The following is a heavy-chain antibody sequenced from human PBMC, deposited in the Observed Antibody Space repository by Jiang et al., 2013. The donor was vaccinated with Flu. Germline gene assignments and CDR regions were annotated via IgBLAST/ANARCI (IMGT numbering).Heavy chain of an antibody. CDR1: GGSISSYY. CDR3: AREWKYYDILTRHYKDYFDY. J-gene: IGHJ4*02. D-gene: IGHD3-9*01. CDR2: IDYSGST. Sequence: SLTCTVSGGSISSYYWTWIRQPPGKGLEWIGYIDYSGSTNYNPSLKSRVTISVDTSKNQFSLKLSSVTAADTAVYFCAREWKYYDILTRHYKDYFDYWGQGTLVTVSS. V-gene: IGHV4-59*01.